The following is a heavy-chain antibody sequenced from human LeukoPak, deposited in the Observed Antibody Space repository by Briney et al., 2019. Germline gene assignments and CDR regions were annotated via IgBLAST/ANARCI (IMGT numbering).Heavy chain of an antibody. CDR3: ARGPDYGARTDYLDY. J-gene: IGHJ4*02. CDR1: GFTFSRHC. CDR2: IKQGGGER. D-gene: IGHD4-17*01. V-gene: IGHV3-7*03. Sequence: GGSLRLSCAASGFTFSRHCMNWVRQAPGKGLEWVANIKQGGGERNYVDSVKGRFTIPRDDAKNSLYLQMSSLRAEDTAIYYCARGPDYGARTDYLDYWGQGTLVAVSS.